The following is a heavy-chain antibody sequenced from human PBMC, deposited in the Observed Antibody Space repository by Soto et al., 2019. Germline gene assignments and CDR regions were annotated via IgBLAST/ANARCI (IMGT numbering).Heavy chain of an antibody. D-gene: IGHD5-18*01. CDR3: ARAKWVTSLRVYYYYGMDV. J-gene: IGHJ6*02. CDR2: INPNSGGT. CDR1: GYTFTGYY. Sequence: ASVKVSCKASGYTFTGYYMHWVRRAPGQGLEWMGWINPNSGGTNYAQKFQGWVTMTRDTSISTAYMELSRLRSDDTAVYYCARAKWVTSLRVYYYYGMDVWGQGTTVTVSS. V-gene: IGHV1-2*04.